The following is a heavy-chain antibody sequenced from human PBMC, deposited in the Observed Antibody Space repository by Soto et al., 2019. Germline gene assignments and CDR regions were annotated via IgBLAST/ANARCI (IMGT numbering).Heavy chain of an antibody. CDR3: ARTRNGGVADSFDS. J-gene: IGHJ5*01. D-gene: IGHD3-3*01. V-gene: IGHV3-30*04. Sequence: GGSLRLSCAASGFTFSRHAIHWVRLTPGRGLEWVLAISRDGSYIYYTDPVKGRFTVSRDNSKNTVFVQMNRLIPDDTALYFCARTRNGGVADSFDSWGQGTRVTGSS. CDR2: ISRDGSYI. CDR1: GFTFSRHA.